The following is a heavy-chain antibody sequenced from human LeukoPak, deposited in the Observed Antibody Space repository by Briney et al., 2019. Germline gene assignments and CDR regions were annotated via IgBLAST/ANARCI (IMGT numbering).Heavy chain of an antibody. D-gene: IGHD2-2*01. CDR1: GFTFSSLS. J-gene: IGHJ4*02. V-gene: IGHV3-48*01. CDR3: ARSRSGYQFDY. Sequence: GGSLRLSCAASGFTFSSLSMDWVRQAPGKGLEWLSYISSTSSTMLYTDSVKGRFTISRDNAKNSLYLQMHSLRAEDTAVYYCARSRSGYQFDYWGQGTLVTVSS. CDR2: ISSTSSTM.